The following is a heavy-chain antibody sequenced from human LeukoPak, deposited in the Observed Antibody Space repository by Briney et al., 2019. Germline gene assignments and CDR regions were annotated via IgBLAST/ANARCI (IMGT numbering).Heavy chain of an antibody. CDR1: GGSISSSSYY. Sequence: SETLSLTCTVSGGSISSSSYYWGWIRQPPGKGLEWIGSIYYSGSTYYNPSLKSRVTISVDTSKNQFSLKLSSVTAADTAVYYCARDSINGEGDYWGQGTLVTVSS. CDR3: ARDSINGEGDY. J-gene: IGHJ4*02. V-gene: IGHV4-39*07. CDR2: IYYSGST. D-gene: IGHD4-17*01.